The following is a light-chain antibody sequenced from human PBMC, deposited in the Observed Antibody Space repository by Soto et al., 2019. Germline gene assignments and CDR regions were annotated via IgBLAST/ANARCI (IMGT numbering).Light chain of an antibody. Sequence: IQLTPSPSSGSASIGDTVTITCRASEDIRTVLAWYQQSTGKAAEILICGASILESGVTSRFSGRGSGTDFTLTISCLRPEDSATYYCQQAYNTPRTFGRGTNVAIK. V-gene: IGKV1D-12*01. J-gene: IGKJ3*01. CDR3: QQAYNTPRT. CDR2: GAS. CDR1: EDIRTV.